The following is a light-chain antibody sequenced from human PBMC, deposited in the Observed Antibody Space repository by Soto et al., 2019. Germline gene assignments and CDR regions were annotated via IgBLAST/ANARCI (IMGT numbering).Light chain of an antibody. CDR2: KAS. CDR3: HQYNSYSYT. CDR1: ESIRAW. J-gene: IGKJ2*01. Sequence: DIQMTQSPSTLSASVGYRVTITCRASESIRAWLAWYQQKPGKAPKLLIFKASTLYSGVPSRFSGSGSGTEFTLTVSSLQPDDSATYYCHQYNSYSYTFGQGTKLEVK. V-gene: IGKV1-5*03.